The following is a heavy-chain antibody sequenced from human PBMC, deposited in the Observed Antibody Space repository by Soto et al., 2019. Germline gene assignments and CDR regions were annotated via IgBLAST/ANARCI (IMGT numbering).Heavy chain of an antibody. CDR1: GYTFTSYG. J-gene: IGHJ5*02. D-gene: IGHD2-21*02. Sequence: ASVKVSCKASGYTFTSYGISWVRQAPGQGLEWMGWISAYNGNTNYAQKLQGRVTMTTDTSTSTAYMELRSLRSDDTAVYYCARAEYCGGDCYPRFDPWGQGTLVTVPQ. CDR2: ISAYNGNT. V-gene: IGHV1-18*01. CDR3: ARAEYCGGDCYPRFDP.